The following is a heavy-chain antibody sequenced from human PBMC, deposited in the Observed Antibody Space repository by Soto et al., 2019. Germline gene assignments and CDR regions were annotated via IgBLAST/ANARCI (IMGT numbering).Heavy chain of an antibody. CDR1: GFTFSGYW. D-gene: IGHD4-4*01. CDR2: INGDGTST. CDR3: ARDPRNLGLDP. J-gene: IGHJ5*02. V-gene: IGHV3-74*01. Sequence: PGGSLRLSCAASGFTFSGYWMFWVRQPPGKGLVWVSRINGDGTSTNYADSVKGRFTISRDNAKNTLYLQMNSLRAEDTAVYYCARDPRNLGLDPWGQGTLDTVSS.